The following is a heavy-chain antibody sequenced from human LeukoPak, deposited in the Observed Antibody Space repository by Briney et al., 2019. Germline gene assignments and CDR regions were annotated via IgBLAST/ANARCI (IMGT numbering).Heavy chain of an antibody. CDR1: GFTFSSYE. CDR2: ISASGTIT. J-gene: IGHJ6*03. D-gene: IGHD2-21*02. CDR3: AKVAGGDSSSPMHV. V-gene: IGHV3-48*03. Sequence: GGSLRLSCAASGFTFSSYEMNWVRQAPGKGLEWISYISASGTITHYADSVEGRFTISRDNAKNSLYLQMNSLRAEDTALYYCAKVAGGDSSSPMHVWGKGTTVTVSS.